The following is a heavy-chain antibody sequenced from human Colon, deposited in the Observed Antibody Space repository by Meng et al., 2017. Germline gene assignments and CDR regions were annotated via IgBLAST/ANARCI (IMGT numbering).Heavy chain of an antibody. CDR2: MYYTGNT. CDR3: ARVFYDSRGVNSFDP. V-gene: IGHV4-31*03. D-gene: IGHD3-22*01. CDR1: GGSIANADYY. Sequence: SETLSLTCTVSGGSIANADYYWSWIRQLPGKGLECIGHMYYTGNTYYNPSLKSRVSMSVDTSKTQFSVRLNSVTAADTAIYYCARVFYDSRGVNSFDPWGQGTLVTVSS. J-gene: IGHJ5*02.